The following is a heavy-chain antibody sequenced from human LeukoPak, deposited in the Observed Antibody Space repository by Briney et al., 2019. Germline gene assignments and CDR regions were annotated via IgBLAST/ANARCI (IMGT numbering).Heavy chain of an antibody. CDR2: IIPIFGTA. CDR1: GGTFSSYA. V-gene: IGHV1-69*13. Sequence: SVKVSCKASGGTFSSYAISWVRQAPGQGLEWMGGIIPIFGTANYAQKFQGRVTITADESTSTAYMELSSLRSEDTAVYYCARTRLQINWFDPWGQGTLVTVSS. J-gene: IGHJ5*02. D-gene: IGHD4-11*01. CDR3: ARTRLQINWFDP.